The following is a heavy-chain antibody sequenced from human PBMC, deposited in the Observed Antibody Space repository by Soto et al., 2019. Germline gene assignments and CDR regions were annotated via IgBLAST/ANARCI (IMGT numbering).Heavy chain of an antibody. CDR1: GGSISSYY. D-gene: IGHD2-2*01. V-gene: IGHV4-59*01. CDR3: ARVFRRAMHAFDI. Sequence: QVQLQESGPGLVKPSETLSLTCTVSGGSISSYYWSWIRQPPGKGLEWIGYIYYSGSTNYNPSLKSRVTISVDTSKNQFSLKLSSVTAADTAVDYCARVFRRAMHAFDIWGQGTMVTVSS. J-gene: IGHJ3*02. CDR2: IYYSGST.